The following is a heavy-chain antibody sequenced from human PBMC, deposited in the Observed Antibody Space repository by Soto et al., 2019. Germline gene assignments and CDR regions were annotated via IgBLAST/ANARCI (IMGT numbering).Heavy chain of an antibody. J-gene: IGHJ5*02. CDR2: MYHSGTF. V-gene: IGHV4-30-2*01. CDR3: ARAQFYSGSGNYNNLMFDA. D-gene: IGHD3-10*01. Sequence: TSETLSLTCAVSGGSIGGVAYSWSWIRQPPGGGLEWISYMYHSGTFLKSPSLKTRLTMSLDMSKNQFALTLNSMTAADTAVYYCARAQFYSGSGNYNNLMFDAWGQGIQVTVSS. CDR1: GGSIGGVAYS.